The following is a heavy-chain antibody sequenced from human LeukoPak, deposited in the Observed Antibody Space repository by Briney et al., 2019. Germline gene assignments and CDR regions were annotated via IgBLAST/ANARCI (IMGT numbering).Heavy chain of an antibody. CDR1: GFTFSSYS. V-gene: IGHV3-48*04. J-gene: IGHJ4*02. D-gene: IGHD6-13*01. Sequence: PGGSLRLSCAASGFTFSSYSMDWVRQAPGKGLEWVSYISAISSSSTYYADSVKGRFTISRDNAKNSLYLQMNSLRAEDTALYYCAKDIAAAGTDYFDYWGQGTLVTVSS. CDR3: AKDIAAAGTDYFDY. CDR2: ISAISSSST.